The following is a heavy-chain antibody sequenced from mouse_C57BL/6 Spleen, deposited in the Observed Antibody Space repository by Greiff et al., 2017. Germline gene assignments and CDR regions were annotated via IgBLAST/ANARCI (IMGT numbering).Heavy chain of an antibody. CDR3: VGYYYGSSWYFEV. Sequence: VQLQQPGAELVRPGSSVKLSCKASGYTFTSYWMHWVKQRPIQGLEWIGNIDPSDSETHYNQKFKDKATLTVDKSSSTAYMQLSSLTSEDSAVYDCVGYYYGSSWYFEVWGTGTTVTVSS. V-gene: IGHV1-52*01. J-gene: IGHJ1*03. CDR2: IDPSDSET. D-gene: IGHD1-1*01. CDR1: GYTFTSYW.